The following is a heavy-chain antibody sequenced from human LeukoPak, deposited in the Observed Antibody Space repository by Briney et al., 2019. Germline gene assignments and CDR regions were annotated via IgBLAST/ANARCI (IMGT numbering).Heavy chain of an antibody. CDR3: ARGSAYYYYMDV. CDR2: ISSSSSYI. CDR1: GFTFSSYS. Sequence: GGSLRLSCAASGFTFSSYSMNWVRQAPGKGLEWVSSISSSSSYIYYADSVKGRFTISRDNAKNSLYLQMNSLRAEDTAVYYCARGSAYYYYMDVWGKGTTVTVSS. J-gene: IGHJ6*03. V-gene: IGHV3-21*01.